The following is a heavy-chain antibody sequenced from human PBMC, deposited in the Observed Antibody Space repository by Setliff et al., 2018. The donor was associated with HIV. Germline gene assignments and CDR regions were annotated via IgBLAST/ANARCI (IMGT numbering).Heavy chain of an antibody. CDR1: GGSFSDYS. CDR3: ARGRYNGDSYSGGFYYFDH. Sequence: SETLSLTCAVSGGSFSDYSWTWLRQPPGKALEWIGHINDNGGANYNPALTTRATISVATPKNQFFLELTSVTAADTAVYYCARGRYNGDSYSGGFYYFDHWGQGSLVTVS. CDR2: INDNGGA. V-gene: IGHV4-34*01. J-gene: IGHJ4*02. D-gene: IGHD1-1*01.